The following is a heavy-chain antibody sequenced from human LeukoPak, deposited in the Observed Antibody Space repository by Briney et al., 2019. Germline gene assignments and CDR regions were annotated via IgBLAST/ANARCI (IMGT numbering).Heavy chain of an antibody. CDR3: ARDEGVPEEGFDP. CDR1: GASITSYY. D-gene: IGHD3-10*01. Sequence: SETLSLTCTVSGASITSYYWSWIRQPPGKALEWIGYIYYSGSTNYNPSLKSRVTISVDTSKNQFSLKLSSVTAADTAVYYCARDEGVPEEGFDPWGQGTLVTVSS. J-gene: IGHJ5*02. V-gene: IGHV4-59*12. CDR2: IYYSGST.